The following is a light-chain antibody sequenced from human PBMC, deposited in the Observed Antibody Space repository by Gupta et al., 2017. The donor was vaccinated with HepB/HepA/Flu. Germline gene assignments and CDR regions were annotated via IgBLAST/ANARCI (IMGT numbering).Light chain of an antibody. J-gene: IGKJ5*01. CDR3: QQRSSWPIT. V-gene: IGKV3-11*01. CDR2: DTS. Sequence: EIVLTQSPATLSLSPGERATLSCRASQSVNTYLAWYQQKPGQPPRVLIYDTSNRATGIPARFSGSGSGTDFTLTISNLEPEDFAVYYCQQRSSWPITFGQGTRLEIK. CDR1: QSVNTY.